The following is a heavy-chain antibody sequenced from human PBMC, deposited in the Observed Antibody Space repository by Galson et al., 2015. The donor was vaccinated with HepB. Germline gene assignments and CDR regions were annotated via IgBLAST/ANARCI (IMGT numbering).Heavy chain of an antibody. J-gene: IGHJ4*02. D-gene: IGHD1-26*01. CDR3: ARGWWELPQFGY. V-gene: IGHV3-11*05. CDR2: ISSSSSYT. Sequence: SLRLSCAASGFTFSDYYMSWIRQAPGKGLEWVSYISSSSSYTNYADSVKGRFTIPRDNAKNSLYLQMNSLRAEDTAVYYCARGWWELPQFGYWGQGTLVTVSS. CDR1: GFTFSDYY.